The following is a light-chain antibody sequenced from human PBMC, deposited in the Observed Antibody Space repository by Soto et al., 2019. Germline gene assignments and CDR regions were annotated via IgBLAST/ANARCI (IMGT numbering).Light chain of an antibody. CDR1: QTIGRTY. CDR2: GAS. J-gene: IGKJ1*01. CDR3: QQYNSYS. Sequence: EIVLTQSPGTLSLSPGETATLSCRASQTIGRTYLAWYQQKPGQAPRLLIYGASSRATGIPDRFSGSGSGTEFTLTISSPQPDDFATYYCQQYNSYSFGQGTKVDIK. V-gene: IGKV3-20*01.